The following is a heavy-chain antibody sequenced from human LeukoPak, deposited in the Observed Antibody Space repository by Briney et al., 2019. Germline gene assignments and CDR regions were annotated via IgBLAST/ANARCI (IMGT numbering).Heavy chain of an antibody. CDR1: GFTFDDYA. CDR3: AKDWEAFYSSSWYGAFDI. Sequence: PGRSLRLSCAASGFTFDDYATHWVRQAPGKGLEWVSGISWNSGSIGYADSVKGRFTISRDNAKNSLYLQMNSLRAEDTALYYCAKDWEAFYSSSWYGAFDIWGQGTMVTVSS. D-gene: IGHD6-13*01. J-gene: IGHJ3*02. CDR2: ISWNSGSI. V-gene: IGHV3-9*01.